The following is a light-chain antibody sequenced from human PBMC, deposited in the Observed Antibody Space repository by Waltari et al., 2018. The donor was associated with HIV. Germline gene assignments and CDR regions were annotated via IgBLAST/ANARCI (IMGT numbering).Light chain of an antibody. CDR1: HSNIGSSS. V-gene: IGLV1-47*01. J-gene: IGLJ3*02. Sequence: QPVLTQLPSMSGTPGQTLTISCSGSHSNIGSSSMYWYQHHPGTAPRLLSYSNNERPSGVPDRFSGSKSGTSASLTISGLRSEDEADYYCSTWDESQSFQVFGGGTKVTVL. CDR3: STWDESQSFQV. CDR2: SNN.